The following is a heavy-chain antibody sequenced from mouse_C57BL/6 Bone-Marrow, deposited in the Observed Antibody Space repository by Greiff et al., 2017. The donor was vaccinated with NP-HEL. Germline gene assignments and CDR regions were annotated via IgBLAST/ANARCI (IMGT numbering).Heavy chain of an antibody. D-gene: IGHD2-5*01. V-gene: IGHV1-19*01. Sequence: EVQLQQSGPVLVKPGASVKMSCKASGYTFTDYYMNWVKQSHGKSLEWIGVINPYNGGTSYNQKFKGKATLTVDKSSSTAYMELNSLTSEDSAVYYCAREEDSNYLFAYWGQGTLVTVSA. CDR2: INPYNGGT. CDR3: AREEDSNYLFAY. J-gene: IGHJ3*01. CDR1: GYTFTDYY.